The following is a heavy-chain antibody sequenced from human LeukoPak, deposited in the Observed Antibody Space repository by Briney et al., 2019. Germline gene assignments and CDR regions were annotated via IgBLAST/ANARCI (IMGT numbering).Heavy chain of an antibody. CDR2: ISSSSSYI. D-gene: IGHD3-22*01. J-gene: IGHJ4*02. CDR1: GFTFSSYS. CDR3: ARDAKYYYDSSGYYSIDY. Sequence: GGSLRLSCAASGFTFSSYSMNWVRQAPGKGLEWVSCISSSSSYIYYADSVKGRFTISRDNAKNSLNLQTNSLRAEDTAVYYCARDAKYYYDSSGYYSIDYWGQGTLVTVSS. V-gene: IGHV3-21*01.